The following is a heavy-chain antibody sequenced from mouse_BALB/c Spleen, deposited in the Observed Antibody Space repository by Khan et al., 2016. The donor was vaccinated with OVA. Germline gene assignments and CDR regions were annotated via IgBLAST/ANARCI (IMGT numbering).Heavy chain of an antibody. Sequence: QLEESGPGLVKPSQSLSFTCFVTGYSITSGYYWYWIRQSPGNKLEWMGYITYDGSNNYNPSLKNRISITRDTSKNQFFLKLNSLTTEDTATYDDADGDDYDSWVTSWGQGTLVTVSA. J-gene: IGHJ3*01. CDR3: ADGDDYDSWVTS. CDR2: ITYDGSN. D-gene: IGHD2-4*01. V-gene: IGHV3-6*02. CDR1: GYSITSGYY.